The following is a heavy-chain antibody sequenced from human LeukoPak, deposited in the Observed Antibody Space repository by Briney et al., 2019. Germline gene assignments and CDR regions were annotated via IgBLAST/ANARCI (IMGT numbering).Heavy chain of an antibody. CDR3: ARDEGGTFDY. CDR1: GXSISSYF. D-gene: IGHD3-16*01. CDR2: IYYSGST. J-gene: IGHJ4*02. V-gene: IGHV4-59*01. Sequence: SETLSLTCTVSGXSISSYFWSWIRQPPGKGLEWIGYIYYSGSTNYNPSLKSRVTISVDTSKNQFSLKLSSVTAADTAVYYCARDEGGTFDYWGQGTLVTVSS.